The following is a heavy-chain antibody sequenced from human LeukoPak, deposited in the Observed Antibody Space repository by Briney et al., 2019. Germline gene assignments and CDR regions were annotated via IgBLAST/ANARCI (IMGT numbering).Heavy chain of an antibody. CDR1: GVSISTYY. D-gene: IGHD2-15*01. Sequence: SETLSLTCTVSGVSISTYYWSWIRQPPGKGLEWIGYIYYSGNTYYNPSLKSRLTISVDTSKNQFSLKLSSVTAADTAVYYCARDGGDCSGGSCYSGFDPWGQGTLVTVSS. CDR2: IYYSGNT. V-gene: IGHV4-59*06. J-gene: IGHJ5*02. CDR3: ARDGGDCSGGSCYSGFDP.